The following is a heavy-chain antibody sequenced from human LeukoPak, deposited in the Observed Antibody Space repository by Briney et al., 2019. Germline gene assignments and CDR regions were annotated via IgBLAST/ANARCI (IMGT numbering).Heavy chain of an antibody. CDR3: AREGSEGYLFDY. CDR2: TYYRSKWYN. V-gene: IGHV6-1*01. CDR1: GDSVSSSSAA. J-gene: IGHJ4*02. Sequence: SQTLSLTCAISGDSVSSSSAAWSWIRQSLSGGLEWLGRTYYRSKWYNDYAVSVKSRITINPDTSKNQFSLQLNSMTPEDTAVYYCAREGSEGYLFDYWGQGTLVTVSS. D-gene: IGHD1-1*01.